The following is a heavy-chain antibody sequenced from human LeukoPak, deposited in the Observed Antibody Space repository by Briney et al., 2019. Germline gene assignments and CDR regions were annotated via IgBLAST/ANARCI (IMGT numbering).Heavy chain of an antibody. J-gene: IGHJ4*02. D-gene: IGHD3-10*01. CDR3: ARDIVRGVIILPLDY. CDR2: ISGSNGNT. CDR1: GYTFTSYG. Sequence: ASVKVSCKASGYTFTSYGISWVRQAPGQGLEWMGWISGSNGNTNYAQKLQGRVTMTTDTSTSTAYMELRSLRSDDTAVYYCARDIVRGVIILPLDYWGQGTLVTVST. V-gene: IGHV1-18*01.